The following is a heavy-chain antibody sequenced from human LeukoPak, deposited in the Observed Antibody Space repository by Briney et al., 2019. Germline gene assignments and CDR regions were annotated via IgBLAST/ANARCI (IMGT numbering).Heavy chain of an antibody. J-gene: IGHJ6*04. CDR3: ARGARTYYGSGSYYTYYYGMDV. Sequence: PSETLSLTCAVYGGSFSGYYWSWIRQPPGKGLEWIGEINHSGSTNYNPSLKSRATISVDTSKNQFSLKLSSVTAADTAVYYCARGARTYYGSGSYYTYYYGMDVWGKGTTVTVSS. V-gene: IGHV4-34*01. D-gene: IGHD3-10*01. CDR1: GGSFSGYY. CDR2: INHSGST.